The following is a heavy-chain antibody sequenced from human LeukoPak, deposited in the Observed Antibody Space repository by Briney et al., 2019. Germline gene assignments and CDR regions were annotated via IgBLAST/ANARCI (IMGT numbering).Heavy chain of an antibody. CDR2: IYYSGIT. CDR1: GGSISNDNYY. J-gene: IGHJ4*02. D-gene: IGHD3-9*01. V-gene: IGHV4-39*01. CDR3: ASARNYDVLTGYFLDY. Sequence: SETLSLTCIVSGGSISNDNYYWVWIRQPPGEGLEWIGSIYYSGITYYNPSLKSRITISVDTAKNQFSLKLSSVTAADTAVYYYASARNYDVLTGYFLDYWGQGALVTVSS.